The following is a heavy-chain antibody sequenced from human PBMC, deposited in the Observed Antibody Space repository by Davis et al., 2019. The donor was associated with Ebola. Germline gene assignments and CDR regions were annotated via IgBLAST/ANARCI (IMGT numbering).Heavy chain of an antibody. V-gene: IGHV3-73*01. CDR2: VRSKTNSYET. J-gene: IGHJ1*01. D-gene: IGHD1-1*01. CDR3: TSDNWD. Sequence: GESLKISCAASGFTFSGSGMHWVRQPSGKGLEWVGRVRSKTNSYETAYGASVKGRFIISRDDSENTAYLQMNSLKIEDTAVYYCTSDNWDWGQGTLVIVSS. CDR1: GFTFSGSG.